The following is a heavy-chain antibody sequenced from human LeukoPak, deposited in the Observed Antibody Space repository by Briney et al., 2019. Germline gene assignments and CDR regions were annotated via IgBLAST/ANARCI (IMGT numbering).Heavy chain of an antibody. CDR2: IQSDGSVQ. CDR1: GFSFSSYW. J-gene: IGHJ4*02. Sequence: PGGSLRLSCAASGFSFSSYWMSWVRQARGKGLEWVANIQSDGSVQQYVDSVKGRLTISRDNAKNSLYLQMNSMRAEDTAVYYCARIPRCSGWSFLDFWGQGTLVTV. D-gene: IGHD6-19*01. V-gene: IGHV3-7*01. CDR3: ARIPRCSGWSFLDF.